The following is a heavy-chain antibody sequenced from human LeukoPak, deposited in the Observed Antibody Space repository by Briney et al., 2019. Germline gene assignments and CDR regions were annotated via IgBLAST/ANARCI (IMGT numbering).Heavy chain of an antibody. CDR2: MNPNSGNT. Sequence: GASVKVSCKASGGTFSSYAISWVRQAPGQGLEWMGWMNPNSGNTGYAQKFQGRVTMTRNTSISTAYMELSSLRSEDTAVYYCATTPQWLSSPEYFQHWGQGTLVTVSS. CDR1: GGTFSSYA. V-gene: IGHV1-8*02. CDR3: ATTPQWLSSPEYFQH. D-gene: IGHD6-19*01. J-gene: IGHJ1*01.